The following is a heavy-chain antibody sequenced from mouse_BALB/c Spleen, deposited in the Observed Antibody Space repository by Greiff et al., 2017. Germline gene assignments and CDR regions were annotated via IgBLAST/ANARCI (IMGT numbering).Heavy chain of an antibody. V-gene: IGHV5-6-5*01. CDR2: ISSGGST. J-gene: IGHJ2*01. CDR3: AREELSLFDY. CDR1: GFTFSSYA. D-gene: IGHD1-1*02. Sequence: EVHLVESGGGLVKPGGSLKLSCAASGFTFSSYAMSWVRQTPEKRLEWVASISSGGSTYYPDSVKGRFTISRDNARNILYLQMSSLRSEDTAMYYCAREELSLFDYWGQGTTLTVSS.